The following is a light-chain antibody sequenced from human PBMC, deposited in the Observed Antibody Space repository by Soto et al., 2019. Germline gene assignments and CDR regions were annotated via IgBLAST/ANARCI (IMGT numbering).Light chain of an antibody. CDR1: QSVLYSSNNKNY. Sequence: DIVMTQSPDSLAVSLGERATINCKSSQSVLYSSNNKNYLAWYQQKPGQPPKLLIYWASTRESGVPDRFSGSGSGTDFTLTISSLQAEDFAVYYCQQRSKWVTFGRGTKVEIK. CDR3: QQRSKWVT. CDR2: WAS. V-gene: IGKV4-1*01. J-gene: IGKJ4*01.